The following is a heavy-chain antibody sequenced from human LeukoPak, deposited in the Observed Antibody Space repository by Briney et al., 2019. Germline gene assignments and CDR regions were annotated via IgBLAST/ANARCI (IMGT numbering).Heavy chain of an antibody. CDR2: LSSFNGNR. CDR3: ARHGERDAHNPTNYLYYGMDV. D-gene: IGHD5-24*01. V-gene: IGHV1-18*01. J-gene: IGHJ6*02. CDR1: GARLTYFG. Sequence: ASVKVSCKASGARLTYFGLTWVRQAPGQGLEWMGWLSSFNGNRKNAQRFQGRISMTTDTSTNTAYLDLWGLRSDDTAVYFCARHGERDAHNPTNYLYYGMDVWGQGTTVIVSS.